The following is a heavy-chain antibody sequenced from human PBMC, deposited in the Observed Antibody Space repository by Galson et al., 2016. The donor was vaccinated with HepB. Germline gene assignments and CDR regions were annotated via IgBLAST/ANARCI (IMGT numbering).Heavy chain of an antibody. CDR2: ITSGGTT. D-gene: IGHD3-3*01. CDR3: VKDPFFYYGMDV. V-gene: IGHV3-23*01. Sequence: SLRLSCAASGFSFRSYAMSWVRQAPGKGLEWVSGITSGGTTYYADSVKGRFTISRDNSKNTLYLQMNSLRVEDTAIYYCVKDPFFYYGMDVWGQGTTVTVSS. J-gene: IGHJ6*02. CDR1: GFSFRSYA.